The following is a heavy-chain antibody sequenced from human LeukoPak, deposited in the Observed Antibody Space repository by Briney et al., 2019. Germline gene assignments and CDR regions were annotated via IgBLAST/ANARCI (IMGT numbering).Heavy chain of an antibody. V-gene: IGHV1-69*05. Sequence: ASVKVSCKASGYTFTSYGISWVRQAPGQGLEWMGRIIPIFGTANYAQKFQGRVTITTDESTSTAYMELSSLRSEDTAVYYCARDRYYGEPDYYYMDVWGKGTTVTVSS. CDR2: IIPIFGTA. CDR3: ARDRYYGEPDYYYMDV. CDR1: GYTFTSYG. J-gene: IGHJ6*03. D-gene: IGHD4-17*01.